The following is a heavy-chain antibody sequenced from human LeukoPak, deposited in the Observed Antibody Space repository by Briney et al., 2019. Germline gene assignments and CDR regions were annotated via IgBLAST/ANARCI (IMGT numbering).Heavy chain of an antibody. Sequence: SETLSLTCSVSGGSISNYYWSWIRQLAGKGLEWIGRIYASGSTNHNPSLKSRVTMSVDTSKNQFSLKLRSVTAAGTAMYYCARGRPYSASYYDSDYWGQGTLVTVSS. CDR3: ARGRPYSASYYDSDY. J-gene: IGHJ4*02. CDR1: GGSISNYY. D-gene: IGHD1-26*01. V-gene: IGHV4-4*07. CDR2: IYASGST.